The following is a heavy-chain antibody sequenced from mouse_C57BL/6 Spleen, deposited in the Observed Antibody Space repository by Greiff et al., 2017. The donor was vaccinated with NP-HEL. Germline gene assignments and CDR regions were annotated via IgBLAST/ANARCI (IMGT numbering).Heavy chain of an antibody. J-gene: IGHJ2*01. CDR2: ISSGGSYT. D-gene: IGHD3-2*02. V-gene: IGHV5-6*01. CDR1: GFTFSSYG. CDR3: ARGGDSSDYFDY. Sequence: EVKVVESGGDLVKPGGSLKLSCAASGFTFSSYGMSWVRQTPDKRLEWVATISSGGSYTYYPDSVKGRFTISRDNAKNTLYLQMSSLKSEDTAMYYCARGGDSSDYFDYWGQGTTLTVSS.